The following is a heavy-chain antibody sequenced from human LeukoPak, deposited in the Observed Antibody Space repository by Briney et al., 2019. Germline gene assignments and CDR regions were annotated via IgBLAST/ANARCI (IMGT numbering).Heavy chain of an antibody. CDR3: ARVAKERVGGVYYFDY. V-gene: IGHV3-23*01. Sequence: GGSLRLSCAASGFTFSSYAMSWVRQAPGKGLEGVSAISGSGGSTYYADSVKGRFTISRDNSKNTLYLQMNSLRAGDTAVYYCARVAKERVGGVYYFDYWGQGTLVTVSS. CDR2: ISGSGGST. J-gene: IGHJ4*02. CDR1: GFTFSSYA. D-gene: IGHD1-1*01.